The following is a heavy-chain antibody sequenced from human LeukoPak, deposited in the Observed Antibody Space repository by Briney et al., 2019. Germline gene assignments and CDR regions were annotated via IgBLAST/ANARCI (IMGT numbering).Heavy chain of an antibody. J-gene: IGHJ4*02. V-gene: IGHV3-23*01. D-gene: IGHD3-22*01. CDR2: ISSSGGRT. Sequence: HAGGSLRLSCAASGFIFRSYAMSWVRQAPGKGLEWVSSISSSGGRTFYADSVKGRATISRDNSKNVLYLQVNSLRAEDTAVFYCANYYYDKSGYKNWGQGTLVTVSS. CDR3: ANYYYDKSGYKN. CDR1: GFIFRSYA.